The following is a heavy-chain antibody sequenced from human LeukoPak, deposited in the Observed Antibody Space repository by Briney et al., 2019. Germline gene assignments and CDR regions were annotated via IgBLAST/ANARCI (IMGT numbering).Heavy chain of an antibody. J-gene: IGHJ4*02. CDR1: GFTFSSYA. CDR3: ANSLARYFDWLAPYPPPDY. D-gene: IGHD3-9*01. Sequence: GGSLRLSCAASGFTFSSYAMSWVRQAPGKGLEWVSAISGSGGSTYYADSVKGRFTISRDNSKNTLYLQMNSLRAEDTAVYYCANSLARYFDWLAPYPPPDYWGQGALVTVSS. CDR2: ISGSGGST. V-gene: IGHV3-23*01.